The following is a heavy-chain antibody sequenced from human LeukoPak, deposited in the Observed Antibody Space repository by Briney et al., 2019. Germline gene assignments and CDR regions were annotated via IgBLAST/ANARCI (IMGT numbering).Heavy chain of an antibody. CDR2: ISDDGSSK. Sequence: GGSLRLSCVTSGFTFSNHAMHWVRQGPGKGLEWVAVISDDGSSKFYADSVKGRFTIFRGNSKNTLFLQINSLRPEDTAVYYCARVDDLDAFDMWGQGTLVTVSS. D-gene: IGHD2-2*03. J-gene: IGHJ3*02. V-gene: IGHV3-30*04. CDR3: ARVDDLDAFDM. CDR1: GFTFSNHA.